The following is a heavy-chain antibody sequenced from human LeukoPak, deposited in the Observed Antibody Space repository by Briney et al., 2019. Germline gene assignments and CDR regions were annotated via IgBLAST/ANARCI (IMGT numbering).Heavy chain of an antibody. D-gene: IGHD4-23*01. CDR1: GFTFSSYA. J-gene: IGHJ4*02. CDR2: ISGSSVAI. Sequence: GGSLRLSCAASGFTFSSYAMHWVRQAPGKGPEWIAYISGSSVAIYYADSVKGRFTISRDNAKNSLSLQMNSLRAEDTAVYYCARALVIDYWGQGTLVTVSS. CDR3: ARALVIDY. V-gene: IGHV3-48*01.